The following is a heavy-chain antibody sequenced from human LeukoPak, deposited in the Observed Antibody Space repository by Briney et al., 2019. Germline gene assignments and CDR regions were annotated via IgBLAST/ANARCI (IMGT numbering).Heavy chain of an antibody. Sequence: GGSLRLSCAASGFTFSSYGMHWVRQAPGKGLEWVAVIWYDGSNKYYADSVKGRFTISRDNSKNTLYLQMNSLRAEDTAVYYCARDGAGYDYVWGGYRSYYFDYWGQGTLVTVSS. J-gene: IGHJ4*02. CDR3: ARDGAGYDYVWGGYRSYYFDY. CDR2: IWYDGSNK. V-gene: IGHV3-33*01. CDR1: GFTFSSYG. D-gene: IGHD3-16*02.